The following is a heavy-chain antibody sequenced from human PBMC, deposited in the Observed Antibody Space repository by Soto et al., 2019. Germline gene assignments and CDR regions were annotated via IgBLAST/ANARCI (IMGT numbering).Heavy chain of an antibody. CDR2: IYNSGST. CDR1: GDSITSRNSY. CDR3: ATQRPADWFFDL. J-gene: IGHJ2*01. D-gene: IGHD1-1*01. V-gene: IGHV4-30-4*08. Sequence: PSETLSLTCTVSGDSITSRNSYWGWIRQPPGKGLEWIGYIYNSGSTFYNPSLRSRVTMSFDTSENQFSLKLTSVTAADTAVYYCATQRPADWFFDLWGRGTLVTVSS.